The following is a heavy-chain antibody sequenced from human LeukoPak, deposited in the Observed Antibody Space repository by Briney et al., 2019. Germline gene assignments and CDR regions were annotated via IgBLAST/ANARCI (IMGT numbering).Heavy chain of an antibody. J-gene: IGHJ5*02. CDR3: ARDQEGKRNWFDP. CDR1: GYTFTGYY. CDR2: INPNSGGT. V-gene: IGHV1-2*04. Sequence: ASVKVSCTASGYTFTGYYIHWGRQAPGQGLEWMGWINPNSGGTNYAQKCQGWVTMTRDTSISTAYMELSRLRSDDTAVYYCARDQEGKRNWFDPWGQGTLVTVSS.